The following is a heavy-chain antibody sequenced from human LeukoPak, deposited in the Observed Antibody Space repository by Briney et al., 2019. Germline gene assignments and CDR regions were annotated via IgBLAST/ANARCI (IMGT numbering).Heavy chain of an antibody. V-gene: IGHV3-7*05. D-gene: IGHD2-15*01. Sequence: PGGSLRLSCAASGFTFSTYWMTWVRQAPGKGLEWVATINQDGSEKYYVDSVKGRFTISRDNAKNSLYLQMNSLRAEDTAVYYCARDSFGPNYWGQGTLVTVSS. J-gene: IGHJ4*02. CDR1: GFTFSTYW. CDR3: ARDSFGPNY. CDR2: INQDGSEK.